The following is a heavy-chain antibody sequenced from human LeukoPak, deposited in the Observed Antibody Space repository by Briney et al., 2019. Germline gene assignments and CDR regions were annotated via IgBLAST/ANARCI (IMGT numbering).Heavy chain of an antibody. Sequence: GGSLRLSCAASGFTFSSYSMNWVRQAPGKGLEWVSYISSSSSTIYYADSVKGRFTISRDNAKNSLYLQMDSLRAEDTAVYYCARESRMIVVVTVTYYYYYMDVWGKGTTVTVSS. CDR2: ISSSSSTI. D-gene: IGHD3-22*01. V-gene: IGHV3-48*04. CDR3: ARESRMIVVVTVTYYYYYMDV. J-gene: IGHJ6*03. CDR1: GFTFSSYS.